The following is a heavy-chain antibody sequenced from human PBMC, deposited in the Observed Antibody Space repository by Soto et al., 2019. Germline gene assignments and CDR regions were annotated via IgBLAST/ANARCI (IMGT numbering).Heavy chain of an antibody. J-gene: IGHJ6*02. CDR1: GFTFSSYA. CDR3: AKVYYDFWSGYFGRMDV. V-gene: IGHV3-23*01. D-gene: IGHD3-3*01. CDR2: ISGSGGST. Sequence: GGSLRLSCAASGFTFSSYAMSWVRQAPGKGLEWVSAISGSGGSTYYADSVKGRFTISRDNSKNTLYLQMNSLRAEDTAVYYCAKVYYDFWSGYFGRMDVWGQGTTVTVSS.